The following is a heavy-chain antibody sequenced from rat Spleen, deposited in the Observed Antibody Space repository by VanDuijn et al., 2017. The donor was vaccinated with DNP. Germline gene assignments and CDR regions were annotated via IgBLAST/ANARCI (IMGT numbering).Heavy chain of an antibody. CDR1: GFTFSDYY. J-gene: IGHJ2*01. CDR3: TTQSYY. CDR2: ISTSGGRT. V-gene: IGHV5S23*01. Sequence: EVQLVESGGGLVQAGRSLKLSCAASGFTFSDYYMAWVRQAPTKGLEWVATISTSGGRTYYPDSVRGRFTISRDNAKSSLYLQMDSLRSEDTATYYCTTQSYYWGQGVMVTVSS.